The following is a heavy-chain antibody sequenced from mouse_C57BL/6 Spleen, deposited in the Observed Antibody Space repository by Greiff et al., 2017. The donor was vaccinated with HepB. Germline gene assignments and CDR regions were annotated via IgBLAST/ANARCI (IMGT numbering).Heavy chain of an antibody. CDR2: IHPNSGST. CDR3: AVTGPWYYFDY. V-gene: IGHV1-64*01. J-gene: IGHJ2*01. D-gene: IGHD4-1*01. Sequence: QVQLQQPGAELVKPGASVKLSCKASGYTFTSYWMHWVKQRPGQGLEWIGMIHPNSGSTNYNEKFKSKATLTVDKSSSTAYMQLSSLTSEDSAVYYCAVTGPWYYFDYWGQGTTLTVSS. CDR1: GYTFTSYW.